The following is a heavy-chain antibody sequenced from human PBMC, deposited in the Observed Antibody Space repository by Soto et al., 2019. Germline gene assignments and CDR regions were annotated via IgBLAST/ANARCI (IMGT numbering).Heavy chain of an antibody. CDR3: ARAIGPTLFDY. D-gene: IGHD3-22*01. J-gene: IGHJ4*02. CDR1: GFTFSSYD. V-gene: IGHV3-13*04. CDR2: IGTAGDT. Sequence: VGSLRLSCSASGFTFSSYDMHWVRQGPGKGLEWVSAIGTAGDTNYAGSVKGRFTISRENAKNSLYLQMNSLRAGDTAIYFCARAIGPTLFDYWGQGALVTVSS.